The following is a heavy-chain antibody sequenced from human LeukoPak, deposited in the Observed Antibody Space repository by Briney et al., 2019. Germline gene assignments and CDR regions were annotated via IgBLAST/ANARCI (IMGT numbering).Heavy chain of an antibody. J-gene: IGHJ5*02. CDR3: ARGLGNSYGYWFDP. V-gene: IGHV1-69*05. CDR1: GGNFSSYA. Sequence: SVKVSCKASGGNFSSYAISWVRQAPGQGLEWMGRIIPIFGTANYAQKFQGRVTITTDESTSTAYMELSSLRSEDTAVYYCARGLGNSYGYWFDPWGQGTLVTVSS. D-gene: IGHD5-18*01. CDR2: IIPIFGTA.